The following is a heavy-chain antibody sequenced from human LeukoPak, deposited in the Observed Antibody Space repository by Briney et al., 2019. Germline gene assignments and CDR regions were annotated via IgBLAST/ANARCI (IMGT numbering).Heavy chain of an antibody. CDR1: GGTFSSYA. Sequence: SVKVSCKASGGTFSSYAISWVRQAPGQGLEWMGGIIPIFGTANYAQKFQGRVTITTDESTSTAYMELSSLRSEDTAVYYCARDGHVRYYYYNGMDVWGQGTTVTVSS. CDR2: IIPIFGTA. V-gene: IGHV1-69*05. CDR3: ARDGHVRYYYYNGMDV. D-gene: IGHD3-10*01. J-gene: IGHJ6*02.